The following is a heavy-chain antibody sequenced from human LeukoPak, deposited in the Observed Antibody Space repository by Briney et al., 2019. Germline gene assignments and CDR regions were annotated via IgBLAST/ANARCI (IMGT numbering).Heavy chain of an antibody. Sequence: PGGSLRLSCAASGFTFSSSAMHWVRQAPGKGLEWVAVISYDGSDKYYADSVKGRFTISRDNSKNTLHVQMNSLRVEDTAVYYCARDPKQLTYFDYWGQGTLVTVSS. CDR2: ISYDGSDK. V-gene: IGHV3-30*04. D-gene: IGHD6-13*01. CDR1: GFTFSSSA. CDR3: ARDPKQLTYFDY. J-gene: IGHJ4*02.